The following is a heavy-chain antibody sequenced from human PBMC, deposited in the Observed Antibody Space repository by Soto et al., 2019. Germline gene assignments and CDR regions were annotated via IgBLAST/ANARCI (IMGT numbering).Heavy chain of an antibody. Sequence: GESLKISCKGSGYTFTAYWIGWVRQMPGRGLECLGIIYPGDSDTRYSPSFQGQVTISADKSTSTAHLQWSSLKASDTAMYYCVRGGLYYYDRSGFTGAFDIWGRGTMVTVS. J-gene: IGHJ3*02. CDR2: IYPGDSDT. D-gene: IGHD3-22*01. CDR1: GYTFTAYW. CDR3: VRGGLYYYDRSGFTGAFDI. V-gene: IGHV5-51*01.